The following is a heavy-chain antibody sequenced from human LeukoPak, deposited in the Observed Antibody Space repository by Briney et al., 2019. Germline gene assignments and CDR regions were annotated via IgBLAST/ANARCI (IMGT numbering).Heavy chain of an antibody. CDR2: IIHIFGIA. Sequence: SVKVSCKASGGTFSSYAISWVRQAPGQGLEWMGGIIHIFGIANYAQKFQGRVAITNDEYTSTVYMELSSLRSEYTALYYCASDHAGWWGQAALGIVS. CDR1: GGTFSSYA. V-gene: IGHV1-69*05. J-gene: IGHJ4*02. CDR3: ASDHAGW. D-gene: IGHD6-19*01.